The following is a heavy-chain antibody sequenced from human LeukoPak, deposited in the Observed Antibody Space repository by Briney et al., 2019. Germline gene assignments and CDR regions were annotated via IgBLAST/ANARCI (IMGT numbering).Heavy chain of an antibody. J-gene: IGHJ6*03. CDR3: ARAHTAMVWRDYYYYYMDV. CDR2: INPSGGST. D-gene: IGHD5-18*01. CDR1: GYTFTSYY. V-gene: IGHV1-46*01. Sequence: ASVKVSCKASGYTFTSYYMHWVRQAPGQGLEWMGIINPSGGSTSYAQKFQGRVTTTADKSTSTAYMELSSLRSEDTAVYYCARAHTAMVWRDYYYYYMDVWGKGTTVTVSS.